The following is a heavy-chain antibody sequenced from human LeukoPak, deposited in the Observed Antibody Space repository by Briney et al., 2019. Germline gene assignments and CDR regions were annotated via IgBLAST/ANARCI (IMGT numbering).Heavy chain of an antibody. Sequence: GGSPRLSCAASGFTFSSYSMNWVRQAPGKGLEWVSSISSSSSYIYYADSVKGRFTISRDNAKNSLYLQMNSLRAEDTAVYYCAGTYYYGSGSPAPIDYWGQGTLVTVSS. D-gene: IGHD3-10*01. V-gene: IGHV3-21*01. J-gene: IGHJ4*02. CDR3: AGTYYYGSGSPAPIDY. CDR2: ISSSSSYI. CDR1: GFTFSSYS.